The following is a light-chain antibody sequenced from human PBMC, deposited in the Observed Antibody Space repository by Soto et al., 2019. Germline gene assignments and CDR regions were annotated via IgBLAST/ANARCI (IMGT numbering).Light chain of an antibody. CDR1: QSVSTK. CDR3: QQYHAWPPIT. Sequence: EIVMAQSPATLSVSPGERATLSCRASQSVSTKLAWYQQRPGQAPRLLIYGASSRATGVSDRFSGSGSGTEFTLTISSLQSEDFAVYYCQQYHAWPPITFGQGTKVEI. V-gene: IGKV3-15*01. J-gene: IGKJ1*01. CDR2: GAS.